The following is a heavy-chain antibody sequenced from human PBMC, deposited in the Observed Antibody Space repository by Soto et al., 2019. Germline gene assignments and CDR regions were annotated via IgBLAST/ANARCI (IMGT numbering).Heavy chain of an antibody. CDR2: ISYDGSNK. J-gene: IGHJ5*02. CDR3: AVGRHKTSGSNTWFDP. V-gene: IGHV3-30-3*01. D-gene: IGHD3-22*01. CDR1: GFTFSSYA. Sequence: PGGSLRLSCAASGFTFSSYAMHWVRQAPGKGLEWVAVISYDGSNKYYADSVKGRFTISRDNSKNTLYLQMHRLRADDSAIYFCAVGRHKTSGSNTWFDPWGRGTQVTVSS.